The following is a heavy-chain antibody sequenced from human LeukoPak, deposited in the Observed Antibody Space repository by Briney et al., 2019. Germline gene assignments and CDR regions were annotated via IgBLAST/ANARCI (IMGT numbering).Heavy chain of an antibody. Sequence: PGGSLRLSCVASGFTFSDYWMTWVRQAPGKGLEWVANIKQDGSDKKYVDSVKGRFTIFRDNANNSLYLQMDSLRDEDTAVYYCARGGGDYWGQGTLVTV. D-gene: IGHD1-26*01. V-gene: IGHV3-7*03. CDR2: IKQDGSDK. CDR3: ARGGGDY. CDR1: GFTFSDYW. J-gene: IGHJ4*02.